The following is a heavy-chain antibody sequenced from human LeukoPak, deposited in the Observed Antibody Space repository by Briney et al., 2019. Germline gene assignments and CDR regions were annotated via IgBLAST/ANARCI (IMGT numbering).Heavy chain of an antibody. CDR3: ARASPMKAGDSSGLNWFDP. D-gene: IGHD3-22*01. CDR1: GGSISSGDYY. V-gene: IGHV4-30-4*01. CDR2: IYYSGST. J-gene: IGHJ5*02. Sequence: SETLSLTCTVSGGSISSGDYYWSWIRQPPGKGLEWIGYIYYSGSTYYNPSLKSRVTISVDTSKNQFSLKLSSVTAADTAVYYCARASPMKAGDSSGLNWFDPWGQGTLVTVSS.